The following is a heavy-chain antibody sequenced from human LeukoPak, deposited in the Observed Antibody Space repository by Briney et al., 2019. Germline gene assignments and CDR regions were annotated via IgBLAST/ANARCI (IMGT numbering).Heavy chain of an antibody. CDR2: ISYDGSNK. Sequence: PGGSLRLSCAASGFTFSSYGMHWVRQAPGKGLEWVAVISYDGSNKYYADSVKGRFTISRDNSKNTLYLQMNSLRAEDTAVYYCATRGAGAGRREEDYWGQGTVVTVSS. CDR3: ATRGAGAGRREEDY. D-gene: IGHD6-19*01. CDR1: GFTFSSYG. V-gene: IGHV3-30*03. J-gene: IGHJ4*02.